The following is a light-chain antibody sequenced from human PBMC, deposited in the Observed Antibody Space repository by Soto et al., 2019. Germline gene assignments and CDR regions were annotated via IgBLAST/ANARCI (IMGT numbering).Light chain of an antibody. CDR1: SSDVGGYNY. J-gene: IGLJ1*01. Sequence: QSVLTQPPSASGSPGQSVTISCTGTSSDVGGYNYVSWYQQHPGKAPKLMSYEVSKRPSGVPDRFSGSKSGNTASLTVSGLQAEDEADYYCSSYAGSSNYVFGTGTKVTVL. V-gene: IGLV2-8*01. CDR3: SSYAGSSNYV. CDR2: EVS.